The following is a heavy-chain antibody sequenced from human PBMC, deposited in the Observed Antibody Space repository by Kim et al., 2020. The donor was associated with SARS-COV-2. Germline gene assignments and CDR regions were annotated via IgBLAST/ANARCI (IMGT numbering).Heavy chain of an antibody. CDR3: AKDGPYDSSGHIVLGDY. D-gene: IGHD3-22*01. CDR2: ISYDGSNK. J-gene: IGHJ4*02. V-gene: IGHV3-30*18. Sequence: GGSLRLSCAASGFTFSSYGMHWVRQAPGKGLEWVAVISYDGSNKYYADSVKGRFTISRDNSKNTLYLQMNSLRAEDTAVYYCAKDGPYDSSGHIVLGDYWGQGTLVTVSS. CDR1: GFTFSSYG.